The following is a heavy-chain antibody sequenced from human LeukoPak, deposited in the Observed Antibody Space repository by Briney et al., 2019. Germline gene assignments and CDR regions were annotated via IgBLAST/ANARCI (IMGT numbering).Heavy chain of an antibody. Sequence: ASVKVSCKASGYTFTSYGISWVRQAPGQGLEWMGWISAYNGNTNYAQKLQGRVTMTTDTSTSTAYMELRSLRSDDTAVYYRARDRDSSGWLYGMDVWGQGTTVTVSS. CDR3: ARDRDSSGWLYGMDV. D-gene: IGHD6-19*01. CDR1: GYTFTSYG. CDR2: ISAYNGNT. J-gene: IGHJ6*02. V-gene: IGHV1-18*01.